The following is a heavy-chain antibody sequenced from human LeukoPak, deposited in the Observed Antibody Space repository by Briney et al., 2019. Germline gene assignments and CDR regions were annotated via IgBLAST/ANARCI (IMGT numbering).Heavy chain of an antibody. J-gene: IGHJ4*02. CDR2: IKQDGSEK. V-gene: IGHV3-7*03. CDR3: AKPARTDYADY. CDR1: GIILSSYW. Sequence: GGSLRLSCAASGIILSSYWMSWVRQAPGKGLEWVANIKQDGSEKWYVDSVKGRFTISRDNAKNSLYLQMNSLRADDTAVYYCAKPARTDYADYWGQGTLVTVSS. D-gene: IGHD1-14*01.